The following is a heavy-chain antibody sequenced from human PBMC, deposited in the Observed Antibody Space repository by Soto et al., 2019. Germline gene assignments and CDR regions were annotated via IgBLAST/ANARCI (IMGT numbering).Heavy chain of an antibody. Sequence: SETLSLTCTVSGGSISSSSYYWGWIRQPPGKGLEWIGSIYYSGSTYYNPSLKSRVTISVDTSKNQFSLKLSSVTAADTAVYYCARDSSGWDVTDYWGQETLVTVSS. V-gene: IGHV4-39*02. CDR1: GGSISSSSYY. J-gene: IGHJ4*02. CDR2: IYYSGST. D-gene: IGHD6-19*01. CDR3: ARDSSGWDVTDY.